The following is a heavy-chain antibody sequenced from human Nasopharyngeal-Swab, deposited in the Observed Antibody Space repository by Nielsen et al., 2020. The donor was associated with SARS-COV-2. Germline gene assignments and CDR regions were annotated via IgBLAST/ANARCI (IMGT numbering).Heavy chain of an antibody. CDR3: TKGRADYSNPSFDN. D-gene: IGHD4-11*01. J-gene: IGHJ4*02. V-gene: IGHV3-9*01. CDR1: GFTYDDFA. Sequence: SLKISCAASGFTYDDFAMAWVRQAPGKGLEWVSVISCNSGRIAYRDSVKGRFTMSRDNARSSLYLQMNSLRVDDTAWYYCTKGRADYSNPSFDNWGQGTLVTVSS. CDR2: ISCNSGRI.